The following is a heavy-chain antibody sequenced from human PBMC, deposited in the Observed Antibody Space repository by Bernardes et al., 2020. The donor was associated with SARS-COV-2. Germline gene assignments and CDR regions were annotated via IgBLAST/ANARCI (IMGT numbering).Heavy chain of an antibody. D-gene: IGHD2-15*01. J-gene: IGHJ5*02. CDR3: ARDGCSGGRCYSFSGPFDP. Sequence: SEPLSVTCTVSGDSISSCAHFWSWLRQHPGKGLEWIGYIYSTGVTYYNPSLQSRVSISVDTSRNLFSLNLASVTDADTAIYYCARDGCSGGRCYSFSGPFDPWGQGTLVTVSS. V-gene: IGHV4-31*03. CDR1: GDSISSCAHF. CDR2: IYSTGVT.